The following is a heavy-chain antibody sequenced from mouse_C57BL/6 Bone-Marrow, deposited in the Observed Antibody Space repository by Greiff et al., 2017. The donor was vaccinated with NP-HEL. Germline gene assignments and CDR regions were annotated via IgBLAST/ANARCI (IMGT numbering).Heavy chain of an antibody. CDR1: GYTFTSYG. CDR2: IYPRSGNT. CDR3: ARDYYGSSRGY. J-gene: IGHJ2*01. Sequence: QVQLQQSGAELARPGASVKLSCKASGYTFTSYGISWVKQRPGQGLEWIGEIYPRSGNTYYNEKFKGKATLTADKSSSTAYMELRSLTSEDSAVYFCARDYYGSSRGYWGQGTTLTVSS. V-gene: IGHV1-81*01. D-gene: IGHD1-1*01.